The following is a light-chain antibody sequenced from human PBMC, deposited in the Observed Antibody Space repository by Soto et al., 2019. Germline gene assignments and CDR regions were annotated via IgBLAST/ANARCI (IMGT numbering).Light chain of an antibody. CDR2: EDN. J-gene: IGLJ3*02. Sequence: QSVLTQPASVSGSPGQSITISCTGTSSDVGSYNLVSWYQQHPGKAPKLMIYEDNKRPSGVSNRFSGSKSGNTASLTISGLQAEDEGDYYCCSYAGSTTLVFGGGTKLTVL. V-gene: IGLV2-23*01. CDR3: CSYAGSTTLV. CDR1: SSDVGSYNL.